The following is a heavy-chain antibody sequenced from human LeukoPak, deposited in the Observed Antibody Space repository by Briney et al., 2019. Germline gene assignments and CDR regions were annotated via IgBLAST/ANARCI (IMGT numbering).Heavy chain of an antibody. D-gene: IGHD2-2*01. Sequence: GGSLRLSCAASGFTFSAYSMNWVRQAPGKGLEWVSYISSYSSTIYYADSVEGRFTISRDNAKNSLYLQMNSLRDEDTAVYYCARGPPACSTNCYGYLDYWGQGTLVTVSS. CDR2: ISSYSSTI. CDR1: GFTFSAYS. CDR3: ARGPPACSTNCYGYLDY. J-gene: IGHJ4*02. V-gene: IGHV3-48*02.